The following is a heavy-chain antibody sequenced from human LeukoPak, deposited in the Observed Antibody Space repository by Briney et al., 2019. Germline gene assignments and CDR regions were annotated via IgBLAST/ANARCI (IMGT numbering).Heavy chain of an antibody. CDR3: ARVGSRRNIYYYYMDV. CDR2: INHSGST. CDR1: GGSFSGYY. Sequence: SETLSLTCAVYGGSFSGYYWSWIRQPPGKGLEWIGEINHSGSTNYNPSLKSRVTISVDTSKNQFSLKLSSVTAADTAVYYCARVGSRRNIYYYYMDVWGKGTTVTVSS. J-gene: IGHJ6*03. V-gene: IGHV4-34*01. D-gene: IGHD6-13*01.